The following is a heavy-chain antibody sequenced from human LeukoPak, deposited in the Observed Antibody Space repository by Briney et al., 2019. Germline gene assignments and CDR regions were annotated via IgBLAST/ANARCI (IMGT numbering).Heavy chain of an antibody. CDR2: ISYDGSNK. Sequence: GGSLRLSCAASGFTVSRNYMSWVRQAPGKGLEWVAVISYDGSNKYYADSVKGRFTISRDNSKNTLYLQMNSLRAEDTAVYYCARNYGYDYWGQGTLVTVSS. CDR3: ARNYGYDY. J-gene: IGHJ4*02. D-gene: IGHD5-18*01. V-gene: IGHV3-30*03. CDR1: GFTVSRNY.